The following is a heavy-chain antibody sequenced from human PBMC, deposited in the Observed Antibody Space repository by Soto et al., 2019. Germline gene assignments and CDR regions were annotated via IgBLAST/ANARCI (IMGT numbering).Heavy chain of an antibody. CDR1: GFNFKKFA. D-gene: IGHD6-19*01. CDR3: AKADGQQWLIPHLDN. J-gene: IGHJ4*02. V-gene: IGHV3-23*01. CDR2: ISCCGGSA. Sequence: EVQLLESGGGVVQTGGSLRLSCVASGFNFKKFAMAGVRQAAGEGLEWVSGISCCGGSASYADSVKGRFSIARDDSKNTVSLQLNSLRVEDTAQYYCAKADGQQWLIPHLDNWGQGTLVTVS.